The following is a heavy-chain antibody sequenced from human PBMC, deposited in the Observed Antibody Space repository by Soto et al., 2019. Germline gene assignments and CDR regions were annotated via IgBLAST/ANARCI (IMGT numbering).Heavy chain of an antibody. CDR2: ISGSGGST. CDR3: AKYGGYYDSSGYYY. V-gene: IGHV3-23*01. Sequence: PGGSLRLSCAASGFTFSSYAMSWVRQAPGKGLEWVSAISGSGGSTYYADSVKGRFTISRDNSKNTLYLKMNSLRAEDTAVYYCAKYGGYYDSSGYYYWGQGTLVTVSS. J-gene: IGHJ4*02. D-gene: IGHD3-22*01. CDR1: GFTFSSYA.